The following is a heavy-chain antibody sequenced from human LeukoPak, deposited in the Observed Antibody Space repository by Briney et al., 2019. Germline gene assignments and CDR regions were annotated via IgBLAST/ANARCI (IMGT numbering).Heavy chain of an antibody. CDR2: IYPRDGST. CDR1: GYTFTSNY. V-gene: IGHV1-46*01. J-gene: IGHJ4*02. CDR3: ARDQEGFDY. Sequence: ASVKVSCTASGYTFTSNYIHWVRQAPGQGLEWMGMIYPRDGSTSYAQKFQGRVTVTRDTSTSAVHMELSGLRSEDTAVYYCARDQEGFDYWGQGTLVTVSS.